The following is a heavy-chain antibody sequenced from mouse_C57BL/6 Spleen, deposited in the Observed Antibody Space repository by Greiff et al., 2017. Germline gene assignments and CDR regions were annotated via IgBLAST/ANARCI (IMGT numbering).Heavy chain of an antibody. J-gene: IGHJ4*01. CDR2: INPSSGYT. V-gene: IGHV1-7*01. D-gene: IGHD2-3*01. Sequence: VQLQESGAELAKPGASVKLSCKASGYTFTSYWMHWVKQRPGQGLEWIGYINPSSGYTKYNQKFKDKATLTADKSSRTAYMQRSSLTYEDSAVYYGARWALLPLYYYAMDYRGQGTSVTVSS. CDR1: GYTFTSYW. CDR3: ARWALLPLYYYAMDY.